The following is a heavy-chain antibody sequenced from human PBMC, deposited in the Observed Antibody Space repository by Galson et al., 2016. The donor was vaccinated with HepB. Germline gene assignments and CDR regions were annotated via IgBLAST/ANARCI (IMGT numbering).Heavy chain of an antibody. V-gene: IGHV4-59*01. D-gene: IGHD2-15*01. CDR3: VSFALGWHGRI. CDR1: GDSIGTYY. Sequence: SETLSLTCTVSGDSIGTYYWTWIRQPPGKGLEWIGYISHTGSTNYNPSLKSRVTISVDKSNNQFSLNVRSVTAADTAIYYCVSFALGWHGRIWGQGTLVTVSS. J-gene: IGHJ4*02. CDR2: ISHTGST.